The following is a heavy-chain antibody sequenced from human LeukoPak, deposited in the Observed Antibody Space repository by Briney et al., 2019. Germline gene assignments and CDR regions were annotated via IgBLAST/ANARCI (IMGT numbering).Heavy chain of an antibody. V-gene: IGHV3-33*01. CDR2: IWYDGSNK. Sequence: GGSLRLSCAASGFTFSSSGMHWVRQAPGKGLEWVAVIWYDGSNKYYADSVKGRFTISRDNSKNTLYLQMNSLRAEDTAVYYCARGSQLRYFDWFLNPLDYWGQGTLVTVSS. J-gene: IGHJ4*02. CDR3: ARGSQLRYFDWFLNPLDY. D-gene: IGHD3-9*01. CDR1: GFTFSSSG.